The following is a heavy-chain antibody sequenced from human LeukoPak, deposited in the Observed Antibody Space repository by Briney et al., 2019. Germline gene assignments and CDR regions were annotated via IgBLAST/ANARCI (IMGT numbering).Heavy chain of an antibody. CDR3: ARDAMARIAAAAGVVEILNKFDP. D-gene: IGHD6-13*01. V-gene: IGHV4-39*07. CDR2: IYYSGST. CDR1: GGSISSSSYY. J-gene: IGHJ5*02. Sequence: SETLSLTCTVSGGSISSSSYYWGWIRQPPGKGLEWIGSIYYSGSTYYNPSLKSRVTISVDASKNQFSLKLSSVTAADTAVYYCARDAMARIAAAAGVVEILNKFDPWGQGTLVTVSS.